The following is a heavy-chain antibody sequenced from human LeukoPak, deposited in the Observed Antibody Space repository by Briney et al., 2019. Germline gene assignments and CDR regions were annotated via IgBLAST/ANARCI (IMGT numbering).Heavy chain of an antibody. Sequence: ASVKVSCKASGYTFISYGINWVRQAPGQGLEWMGWISTYNGHTNYAQKLQGRVTMTTDTSTSTAYMELRSLSSDDTAVYYCARDREEVVVAATYYYYYMDVWGKGTTVTISS. CDR3: ARDREEVVVAATYYYYYMDV. CDR1: GYTFISYG. J-gene: IGHJ6*03. V-gene: IGHV1-18*01. D-gene: IGHD2-15*01. CDR2: ISTYNGHT.